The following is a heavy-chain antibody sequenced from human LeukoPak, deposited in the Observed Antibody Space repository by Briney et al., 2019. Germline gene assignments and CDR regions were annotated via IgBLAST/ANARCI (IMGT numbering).Heavy chain of an antibody. D-gene: IGHD2-2*01. CDR2: INLDGSEQ. CDR3: AKAPVPIIATNWFDP. CDR1: GFTFSSYW. V-gene: IGHV3-7*03. Sequence: GGSLRLSCEASGFTFSSYWMSWVRQAPGKGLEWVANINLDGSEQYYVDSVKGRFTISRDNAKNSLYLQMNSLRAEDTAVYYCAKAPVPIIATNWFDPWGQGTLVTVSS. J-gene: IGHJ5*02.